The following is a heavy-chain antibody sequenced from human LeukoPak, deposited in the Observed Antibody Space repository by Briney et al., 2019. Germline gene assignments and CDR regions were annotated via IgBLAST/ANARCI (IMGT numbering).Heavy chain of an antibody. J-gene: IGHJ4*02. CDR3: ARDRYSGYDSLGY. CDR1: GGTFSSYA. Sequence: SVKVSCKASGGTFSSYAISWVRQAPGQGLEWMGGIIPIFGTANYARKFQGRVTITADESTSTAYMELSSLRSEDTAVYYCARDRYSGYDSLGYWGQGTLVTVST. D-gene: IGHD5-12*01. V-gene: IGHV1-69*01. CDR2: IIPIFGTA.